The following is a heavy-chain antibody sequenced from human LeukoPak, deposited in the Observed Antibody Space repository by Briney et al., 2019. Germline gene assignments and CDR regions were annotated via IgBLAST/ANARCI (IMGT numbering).Heavy chain of an antibody. CDR2: IYNSGST. CDR3: ARGSYYYMDV. CDR1: GGSISSYF. Sequence: SETLSLTCTVSGGSISSYFCSWIRQPPGKGLEWIGYIYNSGSTKYNPSLKSRVIISVDTSKNQFSLKLSSVTAADTAVYYCARGSYYYMDVWGKGTTVTASS. J-gene: IGHJ6*03. V-gene: IGHV4-59*01.